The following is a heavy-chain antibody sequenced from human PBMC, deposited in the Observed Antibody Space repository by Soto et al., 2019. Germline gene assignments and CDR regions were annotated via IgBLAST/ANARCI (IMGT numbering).Heavy chain of an antibody. CDR2: ISAYNGNT. J-gene: IGHJ5*02. D-gene: IGHD3-16*01. CDR3: VRDPMITFGGVTKSTSTWFAP. CDR1: GYTFTSYG. Sequence: GASVKVSCKASGYTFTSYGISWVRQAPGQGLEWMGWISAYNGNTNYAQKLQGRVTMTTDTSTSTAYMELRSLRSDDTAVYYCVRDPMITFGGVTKSTSTWFAPWAQGTLVTVSS. V-gene: IGHV1-18*01.